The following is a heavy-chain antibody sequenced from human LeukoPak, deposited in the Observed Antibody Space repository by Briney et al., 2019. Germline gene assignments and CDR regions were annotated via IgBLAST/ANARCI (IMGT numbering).Heavy chain of an antibody. V-gene: IGHV5-51*01. CDR1: GYSFTSYW. CDR3: ARHDVVGATGYYYYYGMDV. D-gene: IGHD1-26*01. CDR2: IYPGDSDT. J-gene: IGHJ6*02. Sequence: GESLKISCKGSGYSFTSYWIGWVRQMPGKGLEWMGIIYPGDSDTRYSPSFQGQVTISADKSISTAYLQWSSLKASDTAMYYCARHDVVGATGYYYYYGMDVWGQGTTVTVSS.